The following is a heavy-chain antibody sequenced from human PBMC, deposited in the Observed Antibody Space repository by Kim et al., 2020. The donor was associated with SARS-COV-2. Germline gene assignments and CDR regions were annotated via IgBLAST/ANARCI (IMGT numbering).Heavy chain of an antibody. J-gene: IGHJ4*02. CDR1: GGSISNYY. D-gene: IGHD3-9*01. Sequence: SETLSLTCTVSGGSISNYYWSWIRQPPGKGLEWIGYIYYSGSTNYNPSLKSRVIISVDTSKNQFSLKLSSVTAADTAVYYCARGFLTGYSVDYWGQGTLVTVSS. CDR3: ARGFLTGYSVDY. V-gene: IGHV4-59*01. CDR2: IYYSGST.